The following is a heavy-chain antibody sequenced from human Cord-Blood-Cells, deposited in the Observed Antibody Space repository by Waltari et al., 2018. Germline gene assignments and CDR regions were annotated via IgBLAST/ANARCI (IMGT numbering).Heavy chain of an antibody. J-gene: IGHJ6*02. D-gene: IGHD2-21*01. CDR2: IIPIFGTA. CDR1: GGTFSSYA. Sequence: GCSVKVSGKASGGTFSSYAISWVRQAPGQGLEWMGGIIPIFGTANYAQKFQGRVTITADESTSTAYMELSSLRSEDTAVYYCASCLRIYYYYGMDVWDQGTTVTVSS. V-gene: IGHV1-69*01. CDR3: ASCLRIYYYYGMDV.